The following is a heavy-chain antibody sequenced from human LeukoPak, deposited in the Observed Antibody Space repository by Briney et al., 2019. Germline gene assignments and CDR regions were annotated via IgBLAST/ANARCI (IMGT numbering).Heavy chain of an antibody. Sequence: GGSLRLSCAASGFTFSDYYMSWIRQAPGKGLEWVSYISSSGSTIYYADSVKGRFTISRDNAKNSLYLQMNSLRAEDTAVYYCASAELIVGATTVGDYWGQGTLVTVSS. CDR3: ASAELIVGATTVGDY. J-gene: IGHJ4*02. D-gene: IGHD1-26*01. V-gene: IGHV3-11*01. CDR2: ISSSGSTI. CDR1: GFTFSDYY.